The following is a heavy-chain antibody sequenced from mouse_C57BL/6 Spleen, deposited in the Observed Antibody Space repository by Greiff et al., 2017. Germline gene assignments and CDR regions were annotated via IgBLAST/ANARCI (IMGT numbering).Heavy chain of an antibody. CDR3: ARSYYGSSTGFAY. D-gene: IGHD1-1*01. V-gene: IGHV1-4*01. CDR1: GYTFTRYT. Sequence: QVQLQQSGAELARPGASVKMSCTASGYTFTRYTMNWVKQRPGPGLEWIGYINPSSGYTKYNQKFKDKATLTADQSSSTAYMQLSSLTSEDSAVYYCARSYYGSSTGFAYWGQGTLVTVSA. J-gene: IGHJ3*01. CDR2: INPSSGYT.